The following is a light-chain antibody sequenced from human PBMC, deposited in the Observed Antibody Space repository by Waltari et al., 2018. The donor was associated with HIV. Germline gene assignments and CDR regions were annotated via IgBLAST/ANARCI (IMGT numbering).Light chain of an antibody. CDR3: QQHGGSPPYS. CDR2: GAS. Sequence: TATLSCNASQSVTNDYLAWYHHRLGQPPRLLIYGASRRATGIPDRFSGGGSGADFTLTIKRLEPEDFGVYYCQQHGGSPPYSFGRGTKLEIK. J-gene: IGKJ2*03. CDR1: QSVTNDY. V-gene: IGKV3-20*01.